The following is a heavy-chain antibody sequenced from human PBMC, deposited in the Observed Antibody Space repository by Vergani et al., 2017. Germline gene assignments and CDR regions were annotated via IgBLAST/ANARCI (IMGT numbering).Heavy chain of an antibody. V-gene: IGHV3-30*18. CDR3: AKDSHIVVVTAMTD. CDR1: GFTFSSYG. Sequence: VQLVESGGGLVKPGGSLRLSCAASGFTFSSYGMHWVRQAPGKGLEWVAVISYDGSNKYYADSVKGRFTISRDNSKNTLYLQMNSLRAEDTAVYYCAKDSHIVVVTAMTDWGQGTLVTVSS. J-gene: IGHJ4*02. D-gene: IGHD2-21*02. CDR2: ISYDGSNK.